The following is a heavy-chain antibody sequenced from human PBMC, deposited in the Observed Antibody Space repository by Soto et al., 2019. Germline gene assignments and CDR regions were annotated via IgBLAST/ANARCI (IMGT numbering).Heavy chain of an antibody. CDR3: ARDEYYDSSGYYEADFDI. Sequence: GASVKVSCKASGYTFTSYGIGWVRQAPGQGLEWRGWISAYNGNTNYAQKLQGRVTMTTDTSTSTAYMELRSLRSDDTAVYYCARDEYYDSSGYYEADFDIWGQGTMVTVS. J-gene: IGHJ3*02. V-gene: IGHV1-18*01. CDR1: GYTFTSYG. CDR2: ISAYNGNT. D-gene: IGHD3-22*01.